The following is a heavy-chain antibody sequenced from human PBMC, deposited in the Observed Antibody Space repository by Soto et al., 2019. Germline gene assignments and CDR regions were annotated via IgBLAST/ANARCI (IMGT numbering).Heavy chain of an antibody. V-gene: IGHV3-30-3*01. CDR3: ARDYGTEMATIHGPEDY. CDR2: ISYDGSNK. J-gene: IGHJ4*02. CDR1: GFTFSSYA. D-gene: IGHD5-12*01. Sequence: PGGSLRLSCAASGFTFSSYAMHWVRQAPGKGLEWVAVISYDGSNKYYADSVKGRFTISRDNSKNTLYLQMNSLRAEDTAVYYCARDYGTEMATIHGPEDYWGQGTLVTVSS.